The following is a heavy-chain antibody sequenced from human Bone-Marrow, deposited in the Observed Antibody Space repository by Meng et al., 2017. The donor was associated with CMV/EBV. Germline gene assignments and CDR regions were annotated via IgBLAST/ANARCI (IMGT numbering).Heavy chain of an antibody. Sequence: SNWWSWGRQPPGKGLEWIGAIYHSGSTNYNPSLKSRVTISVDKSKNQFSLKLSSVTAADTAVYYCARVERLYCSSTSCPTTYYFDYWGQGTLVTVSS. CDR3: ARVERLYCSSTSCPTTYYFDY. CDR1: SNW. V-gene: IGHV4-4*02. CDR2: IYHSGST. D-gene: IGHD2-2*01. J-gene: IGHJ4*02.